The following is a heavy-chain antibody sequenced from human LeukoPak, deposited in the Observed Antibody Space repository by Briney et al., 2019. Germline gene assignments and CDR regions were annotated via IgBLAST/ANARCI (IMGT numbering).Heavy chain of an antibody. Sequence: PSETLSLTCTVSGGSISSHYWSWIRQPPGKGLEWIGYIYYSGSTNYNPSLKSRVTISVDTSKNQLSLKLSSVTAADTAVYYCARAGGYNHHFDYWGQGTLVTVSS. CDR2: IYYSGST. J-gene: IGHJ4*02. CDR3: ARAGGYNHHFDY. D-gene: IGHD5-24*01. V-gene: IGHV4-59*11. CDR1: GGSISSHY.